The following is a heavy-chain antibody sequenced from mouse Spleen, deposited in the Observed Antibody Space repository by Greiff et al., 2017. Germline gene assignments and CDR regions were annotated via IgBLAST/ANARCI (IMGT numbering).Heavy chain of an antibody. D-gene: IGHD2-3*01. CDR3: ARDADGYAY. J-gene: IGHJ3*01. V-gene: IGHV7-3*02. CDR2: IRNKANGYTT. Sequence: EVQGVESGGGLVQPGGSLRLSCATSGFTFTDYYMSWVRQPPGKALEWLGFIRNKANGYTTEYSASVKGRFTISRDNSQSILYLQMNTLRAEDSATYYCARDADGYAYWGQGTLVTVSA. CDR1: GFTFTDYY.